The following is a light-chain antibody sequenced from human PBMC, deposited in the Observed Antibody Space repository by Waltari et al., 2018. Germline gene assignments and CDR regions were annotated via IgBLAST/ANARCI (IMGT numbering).Light chain of an antibody. CDR1: QSVSSY. Sequence: IMLTQSPATLSLSPGERATLSCRTSQSVSSYLAWFQQKPCQAPRLLIYDTSNRATGIPARFSGSGSGTDFTLTISSLEPEDSAVYYCQQRSHWRTFGQGTKVEIK. CDR3: QQRSHWRT. CDR2: DTS. J-gene: IGKJ1*01. V-gene: IGKV3-11*01.